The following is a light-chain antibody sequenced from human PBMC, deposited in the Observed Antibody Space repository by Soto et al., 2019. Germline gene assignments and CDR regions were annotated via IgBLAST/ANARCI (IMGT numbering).Light chain of an antibody. V-gene: IGLV2-14*03. Sequence: QSALTQPASVSGSPGQSITISCTGTSSDVGGYNYVSWYQHHPGKAPKVMIYDVTNRPSGISNRISGSKSGNTASLTISGLQAEDEADYYCSSYSSSTTYVFGTGTKVTVL. CDR1: SSDVGGYNY. CDR3: SSYSSSTTYV. J-gene: IGLJ1*01. CDR2: DVT.